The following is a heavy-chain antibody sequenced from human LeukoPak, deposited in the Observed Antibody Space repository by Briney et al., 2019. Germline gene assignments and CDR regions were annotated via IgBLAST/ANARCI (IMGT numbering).Heavy chain of an antibody. J-gene: IGHJ6*03. D-gene: IGHD3-3*01. Sequence: GGSLRLSCAASGFAFSSYGMHWVRQAPGKGLEWVAVIGYDGSNKYYADSVKGRFTISRDNSKNTLYLQMNSLRAEDTAVYYCARTITIFGVVCDYYYYMDVWGKGTTVTVSS. V-gene: IGHV3-33*01. CDR2: IGYDGSNK. CDR3: ARTITIFGVVCDYYYYMDV. CDR1: GFAFSSYG.